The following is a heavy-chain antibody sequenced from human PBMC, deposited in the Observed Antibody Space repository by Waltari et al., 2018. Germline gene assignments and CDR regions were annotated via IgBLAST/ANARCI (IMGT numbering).Heavy chain of an antibody. D-gene: IGHD3-9*01. CDR1: GYIFTSFG. J-gene: IGHJ4*02. CDR2: ISAYNNRT. V-gene: IGHV1-18*01. CDR3: ARGDDILTDYYKGLDY. Sequence: QVQLVQSGAEVKKPGASVKVSCKASGYIFTSFGISWVRQAPGQGLEWMGWISAYNNRTNYEQKIQGRVTMTTDTSTSTAYMELRSLISDDTAVYYCARGDDILTDYYKGLDYWGRGTLVTVSS.